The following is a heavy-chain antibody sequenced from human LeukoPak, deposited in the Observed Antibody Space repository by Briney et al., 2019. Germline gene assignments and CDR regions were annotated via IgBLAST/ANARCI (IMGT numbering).Heavy chain of an antibody. J-gene: IGHJ4*02. CDR3: ARAPSYDFWSGYTHFDY. V-gene: IGHV3-30-3*01. CDR2: ISYDGSKK. CDR1: GFTFSSYA. Sequence: GGALRLSCTASGFTFSSYAMHWVRQAPGKGLEWVAVISYDGSKKYYADSVRGRFTISRDNSKNTLDLQMNSLRAEDTAVYYCARAPSYDFWSGYTHFDYWGQGTLVTVSS. D-gene: IGHD3-3*01.